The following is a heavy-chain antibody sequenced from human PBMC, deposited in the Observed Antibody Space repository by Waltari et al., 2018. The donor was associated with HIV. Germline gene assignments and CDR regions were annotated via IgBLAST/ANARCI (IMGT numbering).Heavy chain of an antibody. Sequence: QLQLQESGPGLVKPSETLSLTCTVSAGSISSSIYYWGWIRQPPGKGLEWIGSIYYSGSTYDNPSLKSRVSISVDTPKNQLSLKLSSVTAADTAVYYCARDGYYDAFDIWGQGTMVTVSS. CDR3: ARDGYYDAFDI. V-gene: IGHV4-39*02. J-gene: IGHJ3*02. CDR1: AGSISSSIYY. D-gene: IGHD3-22*01. CDR2: IYYSGST.